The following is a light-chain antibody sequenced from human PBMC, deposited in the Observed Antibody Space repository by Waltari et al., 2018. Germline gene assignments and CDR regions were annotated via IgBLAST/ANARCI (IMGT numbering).Light chain of an antibody. CDR2: EVT. CDR3: SSFTTIGTLVV. Sequence: QSALTQPASVSGSPGQSITISCTGTRSDVGGYTHVSWYQQQPGKAPKLLISEVTNRPSGVSNRFSGSKSGNTASLTISGLQAEDEAEYYCSSFTTIGTLVVFGGGTKLTVL. CDR1: RSDVGGYTH. J-gene: IGLJ2*01. V-gene: IGLV2-14*01.